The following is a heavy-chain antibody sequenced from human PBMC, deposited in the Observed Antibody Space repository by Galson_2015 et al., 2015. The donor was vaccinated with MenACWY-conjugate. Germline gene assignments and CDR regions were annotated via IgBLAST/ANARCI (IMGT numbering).Heavy chain of an antibody. CDR3: ARERAVPGGIHDY. V-gene: IGHV3-74*01. CDR2: INSDGGGA. D-gene: IGHD1-1*01. Sequence: SLRLSCAASGFTFSSLRMHWVRQAPGKGLEWVSHINSDGGGANYADSVKGRFTISRDNARNTLYLQMNSLRTEDTAVYYCARERAVPGGIHDYWGQGTLVTVSS. J-gene: IGHJ4*02. CDR1: GFTFSSLR.